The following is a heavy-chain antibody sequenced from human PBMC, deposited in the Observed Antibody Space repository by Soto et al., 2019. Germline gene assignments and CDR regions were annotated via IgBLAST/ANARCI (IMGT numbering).Heavy chain of an antibody. CDR2: IYYSGST. CDR1: GGSISTGGYY. CDR3: ARRTIVVGGGAWFDP. J-gene: IGHJ5*02. V-gene: IGHV4-31*03. D-gene: IGHD2-15*01. Sequence: QVQLQESGPGLVKPSQTLSLTCTVSGGSISTGGYYWSWIRQHPGKGLEWIGYIYYSGSTYYNPSLKSRVTISVDTSKNQFSLKLSSVTASDTAVYYCARRTIVVGGGAWFDPWGQGTLVTVSS.